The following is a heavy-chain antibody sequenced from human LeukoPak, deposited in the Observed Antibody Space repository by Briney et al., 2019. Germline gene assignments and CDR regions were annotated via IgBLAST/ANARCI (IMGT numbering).Heavy chain of an antibody. CDR1: GFTFSSYA. Sequence: PGGSLRLSCAASGFTFSSYAMSWARQAPGKGLEWVSAISGSGGSTYYADSVKGRFTISRDNSKNTLYLQMNSLRAEDTAVYYCAKSAPKTYYDFWSGPPIYMDVWGKGTTVTVSS. V-gene: IGHV3-23*01. CDR3: AKSAPKTYYDFWSGPPIYMDV. D-gene: IGHD3-3*01. J-gene: IGHJ6*03. CDR2: ISGSGGST.